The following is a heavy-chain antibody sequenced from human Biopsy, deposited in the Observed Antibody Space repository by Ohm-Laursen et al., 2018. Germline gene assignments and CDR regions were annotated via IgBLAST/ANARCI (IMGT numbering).Heavy chain of an antibody. J-gene: IGHJ4*02. V-gene: IGHV1-69*13. CDR3: ARGVTIFAELITRIDY. Sequence: ASVKVSCKASGYTFTNYAISWVRQAPGQGLEWMGGIIPIFGTANYAQKFQGRVTITAGESTSTAYMELRSLRSDDTAVYYCARGVTIFAELITRIDYWGQGTLVTVSS. CDR1: GYTFTNYA. CDR2: IIPIFGTA. D-gene: IGHD3-3*01.